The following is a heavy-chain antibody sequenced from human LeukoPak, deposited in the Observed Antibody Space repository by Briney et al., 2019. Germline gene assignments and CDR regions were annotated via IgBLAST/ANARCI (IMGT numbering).Heavy chain of an antibody. Sequence: GSLRLSCAASGFTFDDYGMSWVRQAPGKGLEWIGEINHSGSTNYNPSLKSRVTISVDTSKIQFSLKLSSVTAADTAVYYCAREPVAGPGGGFDYWGQGTLVTVSS. CDR1: GFTFDDYG. J-gene: IGHJ4*02. D-gene: IGHD6-19*01. V-gene: IGHV4-34*01. CDR2: INHSGST. CDR3: AREPVAGPGGGFDY.